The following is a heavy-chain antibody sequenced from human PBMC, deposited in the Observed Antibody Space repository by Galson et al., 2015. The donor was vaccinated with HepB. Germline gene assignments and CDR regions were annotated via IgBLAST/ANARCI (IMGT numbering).Heavy chain of an antibody. CDR1: GFTFSSYG. CDR3: ARGLRTPYGSGSYYIS. V-gene: IGHV3-33*08. CDR2: IWYDGSNK. J-gene: IGHJ5*02. D-gene: IGHD3-10*01. Sequence: SLRLSCAASGFTFSSYGMHWVRQAPGKGLEWVAVIWYDGSNKYYADSVKGRFTISRDNSKNTLYLQMNSLRAEDTAVYYCARGLRTPYGSGSYYISWGQGTLVTVSS.